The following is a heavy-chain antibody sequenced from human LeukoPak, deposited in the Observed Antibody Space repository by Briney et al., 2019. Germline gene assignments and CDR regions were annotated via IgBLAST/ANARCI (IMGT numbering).Heavy chain of an antibody. V-gene: IGHV3-30*02. J-gene: IGHJ4*02. CDR1: GFTFSSYG. D-gene: IGHD2-15*01. Sequence: GGSLRLSCAASGFTFSSYGMHWVRQAPGKGLEWVAFIRYDGSNKYYADSVKGRFTISRDNSKNTLYLQMNSLRAEDTAVYYCAKDGGYCSGGSCYSTGKYPDYWGQGTLVTVSS. CDR3: AKDGGYCSGGSCYSTGKYPDY. CDR2: IRYDGSNK.